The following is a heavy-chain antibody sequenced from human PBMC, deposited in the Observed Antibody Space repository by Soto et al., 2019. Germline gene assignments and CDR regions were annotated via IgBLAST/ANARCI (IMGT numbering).Heavy chain of an antibody. Sequence: ASLKVSCKASGYTFTSYYMHWVRQAPGQGLEWMGVINPSGGSKSYAQKFQGRVTMTRDTSTSKVYMELSSLRSEDTAVYYCARDSITIFGVVNYYFDYWGQGTLVTVSS. V-gene: IGHV1-46*03. CDR3: ARDSITIFGVVNYYFDY. D-gene: IGHD3-3*01. CDR1: GYTFTSYY. CDR2: INPSGGSK. J-gene: IGHJ4*02.